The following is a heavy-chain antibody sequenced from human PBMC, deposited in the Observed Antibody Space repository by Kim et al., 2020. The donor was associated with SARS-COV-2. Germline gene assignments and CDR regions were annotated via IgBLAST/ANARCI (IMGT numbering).Heavy chain of an antibody. CDR2: ISSDGINK. D-gene: IGHD3-22*01. V-gene: IGHV3-30-3*01. J-gene: IGHJ3*01. CDR1: CFIFGNYA. Sequence: GGSLRLSCAVSCFIFGNYALHWVRQAPDKGLEWVASISSDGINKFYAGSVKGRFTISRDNSKNTLYLQMHGLRAEDTAVYNCARVGDYYNDHSAIKGGAFDLWGPGSVVTVSS. CDR3: ARVGDYYNDHSAIKGGAFDL.